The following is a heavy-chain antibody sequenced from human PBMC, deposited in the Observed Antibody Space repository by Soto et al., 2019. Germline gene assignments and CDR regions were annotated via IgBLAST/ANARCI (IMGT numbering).Heavy chain of an antibody. D-gene: IGHD2-15*01. CDR1: GGSISSSSYY. V-gene: IGHV4-39*01. CDR2: IYYSGST. J-gene: IGHJ6*02. CDR3: ARRSGYCSGGSCRHAYYYYGMDV. Sequence: QLQLQESGPGLVKPSETLSLTCTVSGGSISSSSYYWGWIRQPPGKGLEWIGSIYYSGSTYYNPSLKSRVTISVDTSKNQFSLKLSSVTAADTAVYYCARRSGYCSGGSCRHAYYYYGMDVWGQGTTVTVSS.